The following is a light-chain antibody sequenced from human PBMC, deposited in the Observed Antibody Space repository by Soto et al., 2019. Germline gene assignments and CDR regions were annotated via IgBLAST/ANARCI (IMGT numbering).Light chain of an antibody. J-gene: IGKJ4*01. CDR1: QSISNY. V-gene: IGKV1-39*01. CDR2: AAS. CDR3: HQSYNTPLT. Sequence: DIQMTQSPSSLSASVGDRVTITCRASQSISNYLNWYQQKPGKAPKLLIYAASSLQSGVPSRFSGSGSGTDFTLTISSLQPEDFATYYCHQSYNTPLTFGGGTKVDIK.